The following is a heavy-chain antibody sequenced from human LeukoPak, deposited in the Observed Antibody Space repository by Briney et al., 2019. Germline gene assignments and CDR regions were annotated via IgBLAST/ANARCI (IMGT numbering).Heavy chain of an antibody. CDR2: ISSGGSTI. V-gene: IGHV3-48*03. Sequence: GGSLRLSCAASGFTFSNYAMNWVRQAPGKGLEWVSYISSGGSTIYYADSVGGRFTISRDNAKNSLYLQMNSLRAEDTAVYYCARAVGYSGFSDYWGQGTLVTVSS. D-gene: IGHD5-12*01. CDR3: ARAVGYSGFSDY. J-gene: IGHJ4*02. CDR1: GFTFSNYA.